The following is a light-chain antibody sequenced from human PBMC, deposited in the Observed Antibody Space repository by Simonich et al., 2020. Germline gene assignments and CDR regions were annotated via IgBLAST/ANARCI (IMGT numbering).Light chain of an antibody. V-gene: IGKV4-1*01. CDR3: QQYYSTPLT. J-gene: IGKJ4*01. Sequence: DIVMTQSPDSLAVSLGERATINCKSSQSVLYSTNNKNYLAWYQQKPGQPPKLLIYWASTRESWFPYRCSGSGSGTDFTLTISSLQAEDVAVYYCQQYYSTPLTFGGGTKVEIK. CDR2: WAS. CDR1: QSVLYSTNNKNY.